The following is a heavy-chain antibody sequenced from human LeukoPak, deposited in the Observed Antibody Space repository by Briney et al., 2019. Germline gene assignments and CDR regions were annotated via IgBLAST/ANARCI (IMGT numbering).Heavy chain of an antibody. Sequence: GRSPRLSCAVSGFTFSTYGMHWVRQAPGKGLEWVAVISYDGSNEYYADSVKGRFTISRDNSKNTLYLQMSSLRAEDTAVYYCAKEFNRGLPDYWGQGTLVTVPS. D-gene: IGHD2-21*01. J-gene: IGHJ4*02. CDR1: GFTFSTYG. CDR2: ISYDGSNE. V-gene: IGHV3-30*18. CDR3: AKEFNRGLPDY.